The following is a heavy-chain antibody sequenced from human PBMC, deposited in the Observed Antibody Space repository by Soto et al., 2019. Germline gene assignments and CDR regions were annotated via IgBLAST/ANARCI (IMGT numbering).Heavy chain of an antibody. CDR2: IWYDGSNK. CDR1: GFTFSSYG. CDR3: ARSGLAVAELDY. V-gene: IGHV3-33*01. D-gene: IGHD6-19*01. J-gene: IGHJ4*02. Sequence: QVQLVESGGGVVQPGRSLRLSYAASGFTFSSYGMHWVRQAPGKGLEWVAVIWYDGSNKYYADSVKGRFTISRDNSKNTLYLQMNSLRAEDTAVYYCARSGLAVAELDYWGQGTLVTVSS.